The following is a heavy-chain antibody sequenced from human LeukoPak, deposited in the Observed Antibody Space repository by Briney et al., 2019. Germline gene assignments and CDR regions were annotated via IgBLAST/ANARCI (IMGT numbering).Heavy chain of an antibody. D-gene: IGHD2-8*02. Sequence: QTLSLTCAISGDRASSNSAAWNWTRQSPSRGLEWLGRTYYRSKWYNDYGGSVKSRIIINADTSKNQFSLQLNSVTPEDPAVYYCAREEVVEYGTHNFGMDVWGQGNTVTVSS. CDR1: GDRASSNSAA. CDR2: TYYRSKWYN. CDR3: AREEVVEYGTHNFGMDV. J-gene: IGHJ6*02. V-gene: IGHV6-1*01.